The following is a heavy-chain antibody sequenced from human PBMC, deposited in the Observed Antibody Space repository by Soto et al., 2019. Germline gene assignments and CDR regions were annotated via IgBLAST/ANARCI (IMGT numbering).Heavy chain of an antibody. CDR1: GFNVSSND. V-gene: IGHV3-53*01. D-gene: IGHD3-22*01. Sequence: EVRLVESGGDLIQPGGSLRLSCAASGFNVSSNDMSWVRQAPGKGLEWVSLIYSSGSTHYADSVKGRFTISRDNSKNTVHLQMNTLRAEDTAVYYCARRPLNSNGAYWGQGTLVTVS. CDR3: ARRPLNSNGAY. J-gene: IGHJ4*02. CDR2: IYSSGST.